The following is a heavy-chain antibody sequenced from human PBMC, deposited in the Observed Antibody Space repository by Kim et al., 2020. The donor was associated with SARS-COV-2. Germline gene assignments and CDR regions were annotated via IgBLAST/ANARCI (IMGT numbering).Heavy chain of an antibody. D-gene: IGHD3-10*01. Sequence: GKTNDTPSLQSRVTVSVDTSKSQFALNLSSVTAADTAVYYCVRGGGLYDSWGQGTLVTVSS. V-gene: IGHV4-4*07. CDR3: VRGGGLYDS. J-gene: IGHJ4*02. CDR2: GKT.